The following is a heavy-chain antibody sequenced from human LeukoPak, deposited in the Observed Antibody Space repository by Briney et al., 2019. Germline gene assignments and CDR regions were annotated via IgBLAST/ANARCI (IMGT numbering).Heavy chain of an antibody. CDR1: GFTFSSYG. Sequence: PGGSLRLSCAASGFTFSSYGMHWVRQAPGKGLEWVAVIWYDGSNKYYADSVKGRFTISRDNSENTLYLQMNSLRAEDTAVYYCAKDQYYYDSSGYYDYWGQGTLVTVSS. J-gene: IGHJ4*02. D-gene: IGHD3-22*01. CDR2: IWYDGSNK. V-gene: IGHV3-33*06. CDR3: AKDQYYYDSSGYYDY.